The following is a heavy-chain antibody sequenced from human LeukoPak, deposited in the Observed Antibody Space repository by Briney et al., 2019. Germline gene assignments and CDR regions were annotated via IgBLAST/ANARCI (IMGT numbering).Heavy chain of an antibody. CDR1: AGSFSGYY. V-gene: IGHV4-34*01. D-gene: IGHD3-22*01. CDR3: ARGAYYYDSSGYSEFDY. Sequence: SETLSLTCALYAGSFSGYYWSWIREPPGKGLEWIGEINHSGSTNHNPSLKSRVTILVDTSKNQFSLKLSSVTAADTAVYYCARGAYYYDSSGYSEFDYWGQGTLVSVSS. J-gene: IGHJ4*02. CDR2: INHSGST.